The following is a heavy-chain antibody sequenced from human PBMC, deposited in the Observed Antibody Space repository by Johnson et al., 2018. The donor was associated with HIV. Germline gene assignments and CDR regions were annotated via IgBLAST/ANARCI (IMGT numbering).Heavy chain of an antibody. J-gene: IGHJ3*02. V-gene: IGHV3-66*03. CDR3: AKGVRGSSCYDAFDI. CDR2: IYSGGST. CDR1: GFTVSSNY. D-gene: IGHD6-6*01. Sequence: EVQLVESGGGLIQPGGSLRLSCAASGFTVSSNYMSWVRQAPGKGLEWVSVIYSGGSTYYADSVKGRFTISRDNSKNTLYLQMNSLRAEDTAVYYCAKGVRGSSCYDAFDIWGQGTMVTVS.